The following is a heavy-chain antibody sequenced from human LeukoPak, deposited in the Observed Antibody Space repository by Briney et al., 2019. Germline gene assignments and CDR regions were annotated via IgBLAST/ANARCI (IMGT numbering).Heavy chain of an antibody. V-gene: IGHV3-23*01. CDR3: AKVPTDSSGWYNWFDP. J-gene: IGHJ5*02. CDR1: GLTFSSYG. CDR2: ISGSGGST. D-gene: IGHD6-19*01. Sequence: GGSLRLSCAASGLTFSSYGMSWVRQAPGKGLEWVSRISGSGGSTYYADSVKGRFTISRDNSKNTLYLQMNSLRAEDTAVYYCAKVPTDSSGWYNWFDPWGQGTLVTVSS.